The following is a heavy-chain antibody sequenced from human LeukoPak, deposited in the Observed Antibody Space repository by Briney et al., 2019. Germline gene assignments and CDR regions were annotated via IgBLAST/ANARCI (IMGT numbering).Heavy chain of an antibody. D-gene: IGHD5-18*01. CDR1: GFTVSSNY. CDR3: ARIRCGYSYGIDY. J-gene: IGHJ4*02. V-gene: IGHV3-66*02. Sequence: GGSLRLSCAASGFTVSSNYMSWVRQAPGKGLEWVSVIYSGGSTYYADSVKGRFTISRDNSKNTLYLQMNSLRAEDTAVYYCARIRCGYSYGIDYWGQGTLVTVSS. CDR2: IYSGGST.